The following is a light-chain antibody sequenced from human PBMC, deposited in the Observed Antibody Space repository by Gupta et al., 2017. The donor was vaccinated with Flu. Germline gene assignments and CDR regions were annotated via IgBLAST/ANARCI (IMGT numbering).Light chain of an antibody. J-gene: IGLJ2*01. CDR2: GNS. CDR1: SSNIGAGYD. CDR3: QSYDSSLSGSDVV. Sequence: QSVLTQPPSVSGAPGQRVTISCTGSSSNIGAGYDVHWYQQLPGTAHKLLIYGNSNRPSGVPDRFSGSKSGTSASLAITGLQAEDEADYYCQSYDSSLSGSDVVFGGGTKLTVL. V-gene: IGLV1-40*01.